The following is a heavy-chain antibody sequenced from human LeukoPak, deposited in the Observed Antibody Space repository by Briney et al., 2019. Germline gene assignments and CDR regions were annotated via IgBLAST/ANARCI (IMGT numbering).Heavy chain of an antibody. CDR2: INPSGGST. CDR3: ARGKVVGYSYGYLVY. V-gene: IGHV1-46*01. J-gene: IGHJ4*02. Sequence: GASVKVSCKATGYTFTSYYMHWVRQAPGQGLEWMGIINPSGGSTSYAQKFQGRVTMTRDTSTSTVYMELSSLRSEDTAVYYCARGKVVGYSYGYLVYWGQGTLVTVSS. D-gene: IGHD5-18*01. CDR1: GYTFTSYY.